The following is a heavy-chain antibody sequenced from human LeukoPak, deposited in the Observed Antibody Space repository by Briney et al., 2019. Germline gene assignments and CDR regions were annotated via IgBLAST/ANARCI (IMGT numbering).Heavy chain of an antibody. J-gene: IGHJ6*03. V-gene: IGHV3-7*01. CDR1: VFTLNRYL. CDR3: AKDRIAVDGYYYYYYMDV. Sequence: AGGSLRLSCAASVFTLNRYLMSCGRESPGRRGEGVTNINKYGSEENYLDSVKGRFSVSRDNAKNSLYLQMNSLRGEDTAVYYCAKDRIAVDGYYYYYYMDVWGKGTTVTVSS. D-gene: IGHD6-19*01. CDR2: INKYGSEE.